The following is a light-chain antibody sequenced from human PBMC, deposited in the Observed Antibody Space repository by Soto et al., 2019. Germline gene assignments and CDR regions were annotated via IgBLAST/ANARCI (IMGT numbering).Light chain of an antibody. CDR2: WAS. J-gene: IGKJ4*01. CDR1: QSLLYTSNNKNY. CDR3: QQRSNWLT. V-gene: IGKV4-1*01. Sequence: DIVMTQSPDSLAVSLGERATINCKSSQSLLYTSNNKNYLSWYQKKPGQPPKMLIYWASTRESGVPDRFTGSGSGSNFTLTIASLQAEDVAVYYCQQRSNWLTFGGGTKVEIK.